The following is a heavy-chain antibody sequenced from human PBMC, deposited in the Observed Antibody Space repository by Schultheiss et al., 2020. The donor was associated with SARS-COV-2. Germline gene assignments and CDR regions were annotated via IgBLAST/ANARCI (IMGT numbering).Heavy chain of an antibody. Sequence: SQTLSLTCTVFGGSISSYYWSWIRQPPGKGLEWIGYIYYSGSTNYNPSLKSRVTISVDKSKNQFSLKLSSVTAADTAVYYCAREATYDSSGYYHDYWGQGTLVTVSS. J-gene: IGHJ4*02. CDR1: GGSISSYY. D-gene: IGHD3-22*01. V-gene: IGHV4-59*12. CDR3: AREATYDSSGYYHDY. CDR2: IYYSGST.